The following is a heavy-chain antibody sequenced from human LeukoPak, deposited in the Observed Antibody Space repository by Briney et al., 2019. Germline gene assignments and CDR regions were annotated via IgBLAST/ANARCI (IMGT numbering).Heavy chain of an antibody. CDR2: MNPNSGDT. Sequence: ASVKVSCKASGYTFTTYDINWVRQATGQGLEWMGWMNPNSGDTGYAQKFQGRVTLTRNTSISTAYMEVSSLRSEDTAVYYCARGRYCSVDTCHGDFQHWGQGTLVSVSS. CDR3: ARGRYCSVDTCHGDFQH. V-gene: IGHV1-8*01. D-gene: IGHD2-15*01. J-gene: IGHJ1*01. CDR1: GYTFTTYD.